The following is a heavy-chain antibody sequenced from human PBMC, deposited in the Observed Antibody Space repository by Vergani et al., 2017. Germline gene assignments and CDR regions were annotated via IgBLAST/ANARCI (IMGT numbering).Heavy chain of an antibody. CDR1: GFTFSSYS. CDR3: AKDQEQWLPEGWYFDY. J-gene: IGHJ4*02. D-gene: IGHD6-19*01. V-gene: IGHV3-30*18. CDR2: ISYDGSSK. Sequence: VQLVESGGGLVQPGGSLRLSCAASGFTFSSYSMNWVRQAPGKGLEWVAVISYDGSSKYYADSVKGRFTISRDNSKNTLYLQMNSLRAEDTAVYYCAKDQEQWLPEGWYFDYWGQGTLVTVSS.